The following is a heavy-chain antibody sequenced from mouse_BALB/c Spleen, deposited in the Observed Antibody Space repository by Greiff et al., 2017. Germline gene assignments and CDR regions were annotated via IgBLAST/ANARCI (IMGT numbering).Heavy chain of an antibody. D-gene: IGHD1-2*01. CDR3: ARFTTAHYFDY. CDR1: GFTFSDYG. Sequence: EVKVVESGGGLVQPGGSRKLSCAASGFTFSDYGMAWVRQAPGKGPEWVAFISNLAYSIYYADTVTGRFTISRENAKNTLYLEMSSLRSEDTAMYYCARFTTAHYFDYWGQGTTLTVSS. CDR2: ISNLAYSI. J-gene: IGHJ2*01. V-gene: IGHV5-15*02.